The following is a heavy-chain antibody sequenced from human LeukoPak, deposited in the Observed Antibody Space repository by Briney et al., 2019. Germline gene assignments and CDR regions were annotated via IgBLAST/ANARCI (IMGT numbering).Heavy chain of an antibody. CDR3: ARLNIVGATTPRFDY. CDR2: IYYSGST. J-gene: IGHJ4*02. Sequence: PSETLSLTCTVSGGSISNYYWSWIRQPPGKGLEWIGYIYYSGSTNYNPSLKSRVTISVDTSKNQFSLKLSSVTAADTAVYYCARLNIVGATTPRFDYWGQGTLVTVSS. V-gene: IGHV4-59*08. D-gene: IGHD1-26*01. CDR1: GGSISNYY.